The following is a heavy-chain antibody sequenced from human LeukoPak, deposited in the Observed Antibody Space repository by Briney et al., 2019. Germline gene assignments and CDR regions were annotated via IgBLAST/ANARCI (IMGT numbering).Heavy chain of an antibody. CDR1: GYTFTSYG. D-gene: IGHD3-3*01. V-gene: IGHV1-18*01. Sequence: ASVKVSCKASGYTFTSYGISWVRQAPGQGLEWMGWISAYNGNTNYAQKLQGRVTMTTDTSTSTAYMELRSLRSDDTAVYYCARSYYDFWSGYYLDYWGQGTLVTVSS. J-gene: IGHJ4*02. CDR3: ARSYYDFWSGYYLDY. CDR2: ISAYNGNT.